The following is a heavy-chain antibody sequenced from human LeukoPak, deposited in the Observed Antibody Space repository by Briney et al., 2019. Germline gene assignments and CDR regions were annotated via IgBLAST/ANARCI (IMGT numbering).Heavy chain of an antibody. J-gene: IGHJ6*02. D-gene: IGHD3-10*01. Sequence: SVKVSCKASGGTFSSYAISWVRQAPGQGLEWMGGIIPIFGTANYAQKFQGRVTITADESTRTAYMELSSLRSEDTAVYYCARPRSLPLWFGELPRDYYGMDVWGQGTTVTVSS. V-gene: IGHV1-69*13. CDR2: IIPIFGTA. CDR3: ARPRSLPLWFGELPRDYYGMDV. CDR1: GGTFSSYA.